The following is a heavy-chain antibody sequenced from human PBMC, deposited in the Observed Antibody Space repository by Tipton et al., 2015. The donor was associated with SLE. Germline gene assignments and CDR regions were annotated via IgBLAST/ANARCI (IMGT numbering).Heavy chain of an antibody. CDR3: ARGTSDLLTGYYHLDY. Sequence: TLPLTCAVYGGSFSGYYWNWIRQSPGKGLEWIGELNDSDSTNYNPSLKSRITISVDTSKNRFSLRLSSVTAADTAVYYCARGTSDLLTGYYHLDYWGQGTLVTVSS. J-gene: IGHJ4*01. V-gene: IGHV4-34*01. CDR1: GGSFSGYY. D-gene: IGHD3-9*01. CDR2: LNDSDST.